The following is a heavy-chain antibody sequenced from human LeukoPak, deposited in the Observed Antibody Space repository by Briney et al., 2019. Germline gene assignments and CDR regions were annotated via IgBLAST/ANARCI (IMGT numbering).Heavy chain of an antibody. Sequence: GESLKISSKGSGYSFTSYWIAWERQMPGKGLEWMGIIYPGDSDIRYSPSFQGQVTISADKSISTAYLQWSSLKASDTAMYYCARQYSSSDYDYWGQGTLVTVSS. CDR1: GYSFTSYW. CDR2: IYPGDSDI. J-gene: IGHJ4*02. CDR3: ARQYSSSDYDY. D-gene: IGHD6-6*01. V-gene: IGHV5-51*01.